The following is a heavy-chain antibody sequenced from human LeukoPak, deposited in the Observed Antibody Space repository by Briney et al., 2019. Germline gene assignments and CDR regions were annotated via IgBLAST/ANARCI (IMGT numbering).Heavy chain of an antibody. CDR1: GGSIASGAYY. D-gene: IGHD1-26*01. J-gene: IGHJ5*02. Sequence: SETLSLTCSVSGGSIASGAYYWGWVRQSPGKGLDWIGSVHSNGKTYYNPSLNNRLIISADTSTDQFSLRLSPVTAAGTAVYYCARRRGKWDVNWFDPWGPGTLVTVSS. V-gene: IGHV4-39*01. CDR3: ARRRGKWDVNWFDP. CDR2: VHSNGKT.